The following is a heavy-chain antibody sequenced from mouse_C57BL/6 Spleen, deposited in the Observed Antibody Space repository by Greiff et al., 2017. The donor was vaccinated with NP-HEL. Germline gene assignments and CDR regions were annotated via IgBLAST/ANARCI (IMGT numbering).Heavy chain of an antibody. D-gene: IGHD3-2*02. J-gene: IGHJ4*01. CDR2: ISSGSSTI. V-gene: IGHV5-17*01. Sequence: EVQRVESGGGLVKPGGSLKLSCAASGFTFSDYGMHWVRQAPEKGLEWVAYISSGSSTIYYADTVKGRFTISRDNAKNTLFLQMTSLRSEDTAMYYCARWGLRLLNYAMDYWGQGTSVTVSS. CDR3: ARWGLRLLNYAMDY. CDR1: GFTFSDYG.